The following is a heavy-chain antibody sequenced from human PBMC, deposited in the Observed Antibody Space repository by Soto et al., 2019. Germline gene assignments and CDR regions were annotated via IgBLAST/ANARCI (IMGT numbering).Heavy chain of an antibody. J-gene: IGHJ5*02. D-gene: IGHD6-6*01. CDR1: GDSISSSY. CDR2: MYYSGST. V-gene: IGHV4-59*01. Sequence: SETLSLTCIISGDSISSSYWNWIRQPPGKGLEWIGYMYYSGSTNYNPSLKSRVTISVDTSRNQFSLKLTSVTAADTAVYYCASQGHGRSSAGLLDPLGQGTLLTVS. CDR3: ASQGHGRSSAGLLDP.